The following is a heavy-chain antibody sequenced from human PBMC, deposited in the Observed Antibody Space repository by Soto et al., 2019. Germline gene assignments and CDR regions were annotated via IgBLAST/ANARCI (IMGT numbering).Heavy chain of an antibody. Sequence: GGSLRLSCVASGFTFGSYAMTWVRRAPGRGLEWVSTINDNGNLRYYAESVRGRFTISRDNSKNTLYLQLNNLRAEDSARYYCAKAFGDWYPFEKWGLGALVTVSS. V-gene: IGHV3-23*01. CDR2: INDNGNLR. J-gene: IGHJ4*02. D-gene: IGHD2-21*02. CDR1: GFTFGSYA. CDR3: AKAFGDWYPFEK.